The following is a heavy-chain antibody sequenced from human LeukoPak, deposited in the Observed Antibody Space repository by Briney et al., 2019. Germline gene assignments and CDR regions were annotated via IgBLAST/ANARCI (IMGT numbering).Heavy chain of an antibody. CDR3: ARGSDNYGGYVDY. J-gene: IGHJ4*02. CDR2: INHSGST. CDR1: GGSFSGYY. V-gene: IGHV4-34*01. D-gene: IGHD2-21*01. Sequence: SETLSLTCAVYGGSFSGYYWSWIRQPPGKGLEWIGEINHSGSTNYNPSLKSRVTISVDTSKNQFSLRLSSVTAADTAVYYCARGSDNYGGYVDYWGQGTLVTVSS.